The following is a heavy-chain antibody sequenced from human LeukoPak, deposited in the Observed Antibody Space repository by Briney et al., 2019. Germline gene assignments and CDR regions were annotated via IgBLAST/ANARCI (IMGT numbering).Heavy chain of an antibody. CDR2: ISSSSSYI. D-gene: IGHD2-2*01. V-gene: IGHV3-21*01. CDR3: ARDAPAVGYCSSTSCYPDY. Sequence: GGSLRLSCAASGFTSSSYSMNWVRQAPGKGLEWVSSISSSSSYIYYADSVKGRFTISRDNAKNSLYLQMNSLRAEDTAVYYCARDAPAVGYCSSTSCYPDYWGQGTLVTVSS. J-gene: IGHJ4*02. CDR1: GFTSSSYS.